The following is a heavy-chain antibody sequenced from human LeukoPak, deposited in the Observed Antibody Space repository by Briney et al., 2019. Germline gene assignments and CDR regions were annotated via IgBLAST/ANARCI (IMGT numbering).Heavy chain of an antibody. V-gene: IGHV1-18*01. D-gene: IGHD7-27*01. CDR1: GYTFTSYG. J-gene: IGHJ4*02. Sequence: GASVKVSCKASGYTFTSYGISWVRQAPGQGLEWMGWISAYNGNTNYAQKFQGRVTMTRDTSISTAYMELSSLRSEDTAVYYCARGPPNWGLDYWGQGTLVTVSS. CDR2: ISAYNGNT. CDR3: ARGPPNWGLDY.